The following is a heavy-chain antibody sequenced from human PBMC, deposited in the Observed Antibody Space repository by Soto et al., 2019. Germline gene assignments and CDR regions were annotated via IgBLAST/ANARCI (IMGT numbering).Heavy chain of an antibody. J-gene: IGHJ5*01. D-gene: IGHD4-17*01. V-gene: IGHV3-74*01. CDR3: EKEGDYGDYAGENWFDS. Sequence: EVQLVESGGGLVQPGGSLRLSCAASGFTFFAYWIHWVRQVPGKGLGWVSRINSDGSHTSYADSVRGRFTISRDNSKNTVYLQMNSLTAEDTAVYFCEKEGDYGDYAGENWFDSWGQGSLVTVSS. CDR2: INSDGSHT. CDR1: GFTFFAYW.